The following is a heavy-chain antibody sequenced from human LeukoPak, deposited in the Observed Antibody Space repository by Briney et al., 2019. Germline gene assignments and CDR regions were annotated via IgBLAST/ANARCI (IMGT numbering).Heavy chain of an antibody. Sequence: PGGSLRLSCAASGFTFTDYYMSWIRPAPGKGLEWISYIGDSGSPIYYANSVKGRFTISRDNAKNSLYLQMNNLRAEDTAMYYCARGAGPLFDPWGQGTLVTVSS. CDR1: GFTFTDYY. CDR2: IGDSGSPI. CDR3: ARGAGPLFDP. V-gene: IGHV3-11*01. J-gene: IGHJ5*02.